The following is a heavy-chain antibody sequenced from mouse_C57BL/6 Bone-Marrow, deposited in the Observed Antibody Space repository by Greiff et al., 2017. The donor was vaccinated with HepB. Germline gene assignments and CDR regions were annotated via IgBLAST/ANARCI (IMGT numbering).Heavy chain of an antibody. V-gene: IGHV1-64*01. CDR3: ARPFYGSSPLYYFDY. Sequence: VQLQQPGAELVKPGASVKLSCKASGYPFTSYWMHWVKQRPGQGLEWIGMIHPNSGSTNYNAKFKSKATLTVDKSSSTAYMQLSSLTSEDSAVYYCARPFYGSSPLYYFDYWGQGTTLTVSS. CDR2: IHPNSGST. J-gene: IGHJ2*01. CDR1: GYPFTSYW. D-gene: IGHD1-1*01.